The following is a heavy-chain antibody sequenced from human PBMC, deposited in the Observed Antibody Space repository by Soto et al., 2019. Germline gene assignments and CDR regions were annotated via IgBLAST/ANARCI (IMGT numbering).Heavy chain of an antibody. D-gene: IGHD2-15*01. V-gene: IGHV4-59*01. Sequence: PSETLSLTCSVSGGSISSDYWSWIRQPPGKGLEWIGRIYYIGSSNYNPSLTSRVTISVDTSKNQFSLKLSSVTAADTAVYYCARSDIVVAQYAFDIWGQGTMVTVSS. CDR2: IYYIGSS. CDR1: GGSISSDY. CDR3: ARSDIVVAQYAFDI. J-gene: IGHJ3*02.